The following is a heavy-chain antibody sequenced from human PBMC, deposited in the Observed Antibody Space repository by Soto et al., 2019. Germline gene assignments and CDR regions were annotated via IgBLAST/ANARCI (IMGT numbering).Heavy chain of an antibody. CDR2: IYYSGST. V-gene: IGHV4-59*01. CDR3: ARALILTGYYIHDAFDI. J-gene: IGHJ3*02. D-gene: IGHD3-9*01. CDR1: GGSISSYY. Sequence: QVQLQESGPGLVKPSETLSLTCTVSGGSISSYYWSWIRQPPGKGLEWIGYIYYSGSTNYNPSLKSRVTISVDTSKTQCSLKLSSVTAADTAVYYCARALILTGYYIHDAFDIWGQGTMVTVSS.